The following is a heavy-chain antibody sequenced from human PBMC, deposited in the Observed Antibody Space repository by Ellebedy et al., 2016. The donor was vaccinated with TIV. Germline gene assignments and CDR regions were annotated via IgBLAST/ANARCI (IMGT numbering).Heavy chain of an antibody. Sequence: GESLKISXAASGFTFSDYYMGWLRPAPGKGLEWISYISSSGSTIYYADSVKGRFSISRDNARNSLYLQMNSLRAEDTAVYYCARVVARLGGAYYYYYYMDVWGKGTTVTVSS. D-gene: IGHD2-15*01. CDR2: ISSSGSTI. J-gene: IGHJ6*03. CDR3: ARVVARLGGAYYYYYYMDV. V-gene: IGHV3-11*01. CDR1: GFTFSDYY.